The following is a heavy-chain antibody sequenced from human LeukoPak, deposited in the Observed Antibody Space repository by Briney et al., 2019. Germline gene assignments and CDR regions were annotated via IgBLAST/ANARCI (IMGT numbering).Heavy chain of an antibody. D-gene: IGHD4-17*01. CDR2: IYPGDSHT. CDR1: GFTFTNYW. CDR3: ASGYGDYISEYFKF. V-gene: IGHV5-51*01. Sequence: GESLKISFQGSGFTFTNYWIGWVRQLPGKGLEWMGIIYPGDSHTRYSPSFQGQVTISADKSINTAYLQWGGLRASDTAMYFCASGYGDYISEYFKFWGQGTLVTVSS. J-gene: IGHJ1*01.